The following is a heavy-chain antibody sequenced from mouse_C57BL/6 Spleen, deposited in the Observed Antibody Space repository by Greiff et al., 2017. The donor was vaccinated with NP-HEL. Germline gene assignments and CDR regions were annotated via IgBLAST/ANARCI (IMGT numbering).Heavy chain of an antibody. Sequence: EVKLVESGGGLVKPGGSLKLSCAASGFTFSSYTMSWVRQTPETRLEWVATISGGGGNTYYPDSVKGRFTISRDNAKNTLYLQMSSLRSEDTALYYCARPYSNYWYFDVWGTGTTVTVSS. CDR1: GFTFSSYT. CDR3: ARPYSNYWYFDV. V-gene: IGHV5-9*01. CDR2: ISGGGGNT. D-gene: IGHD2-5*01. J-gene: IGHJ1*03.